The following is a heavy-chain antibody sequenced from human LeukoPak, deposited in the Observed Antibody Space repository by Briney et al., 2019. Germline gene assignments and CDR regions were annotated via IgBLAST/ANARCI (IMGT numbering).Heavy chain of an antibody. Sequence: GGSLRLSCAASGFTFSSYWMSWVRQAPGKGLEWVANIKQDGSEKYYVDSVKGRFTISRDNAKNSLYLQMNSLRAEDTAVYYCARDSVHYYGSGSYYWSAISETPITMYYYYYMDVWGKGTTVTISS. V-gene: IGHV3-7*01. CDR2: IKQDGSEK. D-gene: IGHD3-10*01. J-gene: IGHJ6*03. CDR3: ARDSVHYYGSGSYYWSAISETPITMYYYYYMDV. CDR1: GFTFSSYW.